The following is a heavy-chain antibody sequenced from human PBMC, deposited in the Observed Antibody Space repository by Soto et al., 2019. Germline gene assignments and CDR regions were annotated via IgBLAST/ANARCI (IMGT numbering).Heavy chain of an antibody. J-gene: IGHJ6*02. CDR3: ARHGQQQLVPVYYYGMDV. Sequence: PSETLSLTCTVSGGSISSGDYYWSWIRQHPGKGLEWIGSIYYSGSTYYNPSLKSRVTISVDTSKNQFSLKLSSVTAADTAVYYCARHGQQQLVPVYYYGMDVWGQGTTVTVSS. CDR1: GGSISSGDYY. D-gene: IGHD6-13*01. V-gene: IGHV4-39*01. CDR2: IYYSGST.